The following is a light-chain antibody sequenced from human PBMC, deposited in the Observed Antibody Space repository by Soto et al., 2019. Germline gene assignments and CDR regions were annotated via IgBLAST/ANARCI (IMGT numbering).Light chain of an antibody. CDR2: WAS. CDR3: QQYYRPWT. J-gene: IGKJ1*01. V-gene: IGKV4-1*01. CDR1: QSVLYSSNNKNY. Sequence: DIVMTQSPDSLAVSLGERATINCKYSQSVLYSSNNKNYLAWYQQKPGQPPKLLIYWASTRESGVPDRLSGSGSGTDFTLSISSLQAEDVAVYYCQQYYRPWTFGQGTKVEIK.